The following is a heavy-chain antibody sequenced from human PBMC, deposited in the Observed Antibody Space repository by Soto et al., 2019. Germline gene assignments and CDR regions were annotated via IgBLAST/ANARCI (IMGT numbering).Heavy chain of an antibody. D-gene: IGHD2-2*01. V-gene: IGHV3-53*01. Sequence: RLSCAASGFTVSSNYMSWVRQAPGKGLEWVSVIYSGGSTYYADSMKGRFTISRDNSKNTLYLQMNSLRAVDTAVYYCARGSCSSTSCYRVNWFDPWGQGTLVTVSS. CDR3: ARGSCSSTSCYRVNWFDP. CDR2: IYSGGST. J-gene: IGHJ5*02. CDR1: GFTVSSNY.